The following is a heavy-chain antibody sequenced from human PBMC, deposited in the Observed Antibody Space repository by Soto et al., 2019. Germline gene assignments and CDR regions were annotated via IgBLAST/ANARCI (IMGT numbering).Heavy chain of an antibody. CDR1: GFTFSNYG. J-gene: IGHJ4*02. Sequence: GGSLRLSCSASGFTFSNYGIYWVRQAPGKGLECVSGISSNGGSTYYADSVKGRFTISRDNSKNTLYLKMSSLRAEDTAVDYCVKPLFLDLLSLFDYWGQGTLVTVST. D-gene: IGHD3-9*01. V-gene: IGHV3-64D*06. CDR2: ISSNGGST. CDR3: VKPLFLDLLSLFDY.